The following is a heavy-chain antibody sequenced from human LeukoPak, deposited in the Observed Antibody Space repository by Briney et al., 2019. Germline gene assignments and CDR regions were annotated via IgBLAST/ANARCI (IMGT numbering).Heavy chain of an antibody. CDR2: IIPIFGTA. Sequence: SVKVSCKASGGTFSGYAISWVRQAPGQGLEWMGGIIPIFGTANYAQKFQGRVTITADESTSTAYMELSSLRSEDTAVYYCARALRTYYYDSSGFDYWGQGTLVTVSS. V-gene: IGHV1-69*13. CDR3: ARALRTYYYDSSGFDY. J-gene: IGHJ4*02. D-gene: IGHD3-22*01. CDR1: GGTFSGYA.